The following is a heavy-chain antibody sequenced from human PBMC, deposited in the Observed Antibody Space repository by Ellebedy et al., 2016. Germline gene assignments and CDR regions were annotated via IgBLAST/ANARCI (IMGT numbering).Heavy chain of an antibody. CDR3: RQGHYFDQ. Sequence: GGSLRLXXATPGFSSSNYFMTWIRRAPGKGPEWFATISGACYTTFFADSVKGRFTISRDNSKNTLYLQMNNLGVDDTALYYCRQGHYFDQWGQGALVTVSS. CDR2: ISGACYTT. CDR1: GFSSSNYF. V-gene: IGHV3-23*01. J-gene: IGHJ4*02.